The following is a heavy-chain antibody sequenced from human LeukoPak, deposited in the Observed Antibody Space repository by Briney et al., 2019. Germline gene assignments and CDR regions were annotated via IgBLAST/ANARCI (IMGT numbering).Heavy chain of an antibody. CDR2: INWNGGST. CDR1: GFTFDDYG. D-gene: IGHD3-9*01. J-gene: IGHJ4*02. V-gene: IGHV3-20*04. CDR3: ARGAYYNILTGYRGRILGFDY. Sequence: GGSLRLSCAASGFTFDDYGMSWVRQAPGKGLEWVSGINWNGGSTGYADSVKGRFTISRDNAKNSLYLQMNSLRADDTAVYYCARGAYYNILTGYRGRILGFDYWGQGTLVTVSS.